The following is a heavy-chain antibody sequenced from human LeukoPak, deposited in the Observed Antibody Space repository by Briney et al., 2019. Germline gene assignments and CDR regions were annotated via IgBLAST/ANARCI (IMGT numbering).Heavy chain of an antibody. Sequence: GRSLRLSCAASGFTFSSYAMHWVRQAPGKGLEWVALISYDGSNKYYADSVKGRFTISRDNSKNTLYLQMNSLRAEDTAVYYCAKFFTGEYVRAFDIWGQGTMVTVSS. J-gene: IGHJ3*02. CDR1: GFTFSSYA. D-gene: IGHD3-10*02. CDR3: AKFFTGEYVRAFDI. V-gene: IGHV3-30*18. CDR2: ISYDGSNK.